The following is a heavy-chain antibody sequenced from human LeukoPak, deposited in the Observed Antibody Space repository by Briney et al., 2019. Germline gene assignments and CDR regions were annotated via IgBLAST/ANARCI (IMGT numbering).Heavy chain of an antibody. Sequence: GRSLRLSCAASGFTFSSYAMSWVRQAPGKGLEWVSAISGSGGSTYYADPVKGRLTISRDNSKNTLYLQMNSLRAEDTAVYYCAKGSPYYYDSSGYPNDPTFDYWGQGTLVTVSS. D-gene: IGHD3-22*01. CDR3: AKGSPYYYDSSGYPNDPTFDY. CDR2: ISGSGGST. CDR1: GFTFSSYA. V-gene: IGHV3-23*01. J-gene: IGHJ4*02.